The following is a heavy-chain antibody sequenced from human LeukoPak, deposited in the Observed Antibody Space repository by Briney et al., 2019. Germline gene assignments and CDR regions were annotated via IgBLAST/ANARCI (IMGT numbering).Heavy chain of an antibody. D-gene: IGHD1-26*01. CDR3: ARDPYSGAYGTDYYYYMDL. V-gene: IGHV1-8*01. J-gene: IGHJ6*03. Sequence: ASVKVSCKASGYTFTSYDINWVRQATGQGLGWMGWMNPNSGNTGYAQKFQGRVTMTRNTSISTAYMELSSLRSEDTAVYYCARDPYSGAYGTDYYYYMDLWGQGTTVTISS. CDR1: GYTFTSYD. CDR2: MNPNSGNT.